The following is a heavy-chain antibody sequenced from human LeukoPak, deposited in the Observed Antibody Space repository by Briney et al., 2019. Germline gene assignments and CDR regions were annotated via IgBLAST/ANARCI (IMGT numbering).Heavy chain of an antibody. Sequence: GASVKVSCKASGYTFTSYAISWVRQAPGQGLEWMGRIIPILGIANYAQKFQGRVTITADKSTSTACMELSSLRSEDTAVYYCAREVYDDSSGYVFDPWGQGTLVTVSS. CDR1: GYTFTSYA. V-gene: IGHV1-69*04. J-gene: IGHJ5*02. D-gene: IGHD3-22*01. CDR3: AREVYDDSSGYVFDP. CDR2: IIPILGIA.